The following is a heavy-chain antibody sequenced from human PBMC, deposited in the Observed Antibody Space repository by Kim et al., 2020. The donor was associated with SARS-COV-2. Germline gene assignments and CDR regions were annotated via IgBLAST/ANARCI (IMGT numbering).Heavy chain of an antibody. D-gene: IGHD5-12*01. CDR1: GYTFTSYA. J-gene: IGHJ5*02. V-gene: IGHV7-4-1*02. CDR2: INTNTGNP. CDR3: ARDEFLGGGYRLFNWFDP. Sequence: ASVKVSCKASGYTFTSYAMNWVRQAPGQGLEWMGWINTNTGNPTYAQGFTGRFVFSLDTSVSTAYLQISSLKAEDTAVYYCARDEFLGGGYRLFNWFDPWGQGTLVTVSS.